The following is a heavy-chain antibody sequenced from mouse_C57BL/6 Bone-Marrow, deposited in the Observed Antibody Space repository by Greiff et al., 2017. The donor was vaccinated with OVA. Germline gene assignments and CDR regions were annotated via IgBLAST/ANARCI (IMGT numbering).Heavy chain of an antibody. Sequence: EVQLQQSGPELVKPGASVKISCKASGYAFTDYYMNWVKQSHGKSLEWIGDINPNNGGTSYNQKFKGKATLTVDKSSSTAYMELRSLTSEDSAVYYGARYFDVWGTGTTVTVSS. J-gene: IGHJ1*03. CDR3: ARYFDV. CDR2: INPNNGGT. CDR1: GYAFTDYY. V-gene: IGHV1-26*01.